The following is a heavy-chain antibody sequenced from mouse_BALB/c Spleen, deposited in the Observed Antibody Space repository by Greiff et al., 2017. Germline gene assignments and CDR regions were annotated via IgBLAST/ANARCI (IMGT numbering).Heavy chain of an antibody. CDR3: ARRGNYRYDDYAMDY. V-gene: IGHV1S56*01. CDR2: IYPGNVNT. J-gene: IGHJ4*01. Sequence: QVQLQQSGPELVKPGASVRISCKASGYTFTSYYIHWVKQRPGQGLEWIGWIYPGNVNTKYNEKFKGKATLTADKSSSTAYMQLSSLTSEDSAVYFCARRGNYRYDDYAMDYWGQGTSVTVSS. D-gene: IGHD2-14*01. CDR1: GYTFTSYY.